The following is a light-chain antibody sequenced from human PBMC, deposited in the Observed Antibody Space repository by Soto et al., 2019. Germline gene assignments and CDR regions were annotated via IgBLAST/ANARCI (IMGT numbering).Light chain of an antibody. V-gene: IGKV1-39*01. J-gene: IGKJ1*01. CDR2: TAS. CDR1: QTISNH. Sequence: DIQMTQSPTSLSASVGDRVTITCRASQTISNHLNWYQQKPWKAPKLLIYTASSLQSGVPSRFSGSGSGTDFTLTISSLQPEDFATYYCHQTYSTQWTFGQGTKVDIK. CDR3: HQTYSTQWT.